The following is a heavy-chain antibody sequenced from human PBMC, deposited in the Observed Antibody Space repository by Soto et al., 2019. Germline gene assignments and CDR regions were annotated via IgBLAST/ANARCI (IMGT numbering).Heavy chain of an antibody. CDR3: AKVTAPYYDILTGFYPFCFDF. D-gene: IGHD3-9*01. J-gene: IGHJ4*02. V-gene: IGHV3-23*01. Sequence: EVQLLESGGGLVQPGGSLRLSCAASGFTFDTYAMAWVRQTPGKGLEWVSAISASGGSALYSDSVIDRFTVSRDNSKNNFDLQMKSLRAGDTAVYYWAKVTAPYYDILTGFYPFCFDFWGQGILVTVSS. CDR2: ISASGGSA. CDR1: GFTFDTYA.